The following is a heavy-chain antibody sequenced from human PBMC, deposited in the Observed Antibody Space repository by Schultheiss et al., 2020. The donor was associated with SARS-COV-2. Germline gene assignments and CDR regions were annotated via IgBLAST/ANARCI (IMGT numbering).Heavy chain of an antibody. V-gene: IGHV3-23*01. CDR2: ISGSGGST. J-gene: IGHJ3*02. Sequence: GGSLRLSCSASGFTFSSYAMSWVRQAPGKGLEWVSAISGSGGSTYYADSVKGRFTISRDNSKNTLYLQMNSLRAEDTAVYYCARDRDYSSGWYLGAFDIWGQGTMVTVSS. CDR3: ARDRDYSSGWYLGAFDI. D-gene: IGHD6-19*01. CDR1: GFTFSSYA.